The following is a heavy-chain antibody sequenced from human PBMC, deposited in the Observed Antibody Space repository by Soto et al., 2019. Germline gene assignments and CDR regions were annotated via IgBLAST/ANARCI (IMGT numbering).Heavy chain of an antibody. CDR1: GGTFGSYA. CDR2: IIPIFGTA. Sequence: QVQLVQSGAEVKKPGSSVKVSCKASGGTFGSYAISWVRQAPGQGLEWMGGIIPIFGTANYAQKFQGRVTITADESTSTAYMELSSLRSEDTAVYYCARGCSSTSCRGYGMDVWGQGTTVTVSS. J-gene: IGHJ6*02. CDR3: ARGCSSTSCRGYGMDV. D-gene: IGHD2-2*01. V-gene: IGHV1-69*01.